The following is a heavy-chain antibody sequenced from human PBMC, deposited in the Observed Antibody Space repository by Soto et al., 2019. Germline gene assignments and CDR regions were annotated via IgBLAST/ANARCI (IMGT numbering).Heavy chain of an antibody. CDR1: GGSISSSSYY. D-gene: IGHD3-3*01. CDR3: ARAYKEWLLYDDSYYYGMDV. CDR2: IYYSGST. J-gene: IGHJ6*02. Sequence: SETLFLTCTVSGGSISSSSYYWGWIRQPPGKGLEWIGSIYYSGSTYYNPSLKSRVTISVDTSKNQFSLKLSSVTAADTAVYYCARAYKEWLLYDDSYYYGMDVWGQGTTVTVSS. V-gene: IGHV4-39*01.